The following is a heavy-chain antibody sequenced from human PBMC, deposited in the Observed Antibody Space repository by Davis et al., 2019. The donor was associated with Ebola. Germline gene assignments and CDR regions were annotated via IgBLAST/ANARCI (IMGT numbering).Heavy chain of an antibody. D-gene: IGHD6-13*01. J-gene: IGHJ3*02. V-gene: IGHV3-23*01. CDR1: GFIFSSYV. CDR3: AKDTSNSWFDI. Sequence: GGSLRLSCAASGFIFSSYVMSWVRQAPGKGLEWVSTLGTSADTYYADSVKGRFTISRDNSKNTLYLQMNGLRVEDTAIYYCAKDTSNSWFDIWGQGTMVTVSS. CDR2: LGTSADT.